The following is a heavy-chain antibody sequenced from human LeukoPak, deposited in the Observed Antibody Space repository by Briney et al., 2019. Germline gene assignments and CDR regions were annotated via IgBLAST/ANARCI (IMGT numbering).Heavy chain of an antibody. D-gene: IGHD3-22*01. CDR2: IRSNSDGGTI. J-gene: IGHJ5*02. Sequence: PGGSLRLSCAASGFTFSNAWMNWVRQAPGKGLEWVGRIRSNSDGGTIDYAAPVKGRFTLSRDDSKDTLYLQMNSLQTEDTAVYYCATDFYDSTWGQGTLVTVSS. V-gene: IGHV3-15*07. CDR3: ATDFYDST. CDR1: GFTFSNAW.